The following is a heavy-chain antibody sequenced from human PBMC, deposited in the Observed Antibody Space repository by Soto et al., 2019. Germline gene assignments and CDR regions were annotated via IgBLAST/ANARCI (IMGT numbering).Heavy chain of an antibody. CDR2: ISYDGSNK. Sequence: QVQLVESGGGVVQPGRSLRLSCAASGFTFSSYAMHWVRQAPGMGLEWVAVISYDGSNKYYADSVKGRFTISRDNSKNTLYLQMNSLRAEDTAVYYCARDPLSYYYGMDVWGQGTTVTVSS. J-gene: IGHJ6*02. CDR3: ARDPLSYYYGMDV. CDR1: GFTFSSYA. V-gene: IGHV3-30-3*01.